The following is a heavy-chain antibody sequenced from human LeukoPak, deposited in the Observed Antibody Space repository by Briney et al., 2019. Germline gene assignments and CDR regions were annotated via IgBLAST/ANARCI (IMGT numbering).Heavy chain of an antibody. J-gene: IGHJ6*03. V-gene: IGHV1-2*02. CDR2: INPNSGGT. CDR3: ARGGRYYYYYYMDV. CDR1: GYTFTGYY. Sequence: AASVKVSCKASGYTFTGYYMHWVRQAPGQGLEWMGWINPNSGGTNYAQKFQGRATMTRDTSISTAYMELSRLRSDDTAVYYCARGGRYYYYYYMDVWGKGTTVTVSS.